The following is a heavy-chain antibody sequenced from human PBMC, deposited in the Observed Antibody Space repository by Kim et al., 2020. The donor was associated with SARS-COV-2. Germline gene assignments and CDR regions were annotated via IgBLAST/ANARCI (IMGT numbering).Heavy chain of an antibody. CDR3: ARDQAIFWGDYYYYGMDV. J-gene: IGHJ6*02. V-gene: IGHV4-4*02. CDR1: GGSISSSNW. Sequence: SETLSLTCAVSGGSISSSNWWSWVRQPPGKGLEWIGEIYHSGSTNYNPSLKSRVTISVDKSKNQFSLKLSSVTAADTAVYYCARDQAIFWGDYYYYGMDVWGQGTTVTVSS. D-gene: IGHD5-18*01. CDR2: IYHSGST.